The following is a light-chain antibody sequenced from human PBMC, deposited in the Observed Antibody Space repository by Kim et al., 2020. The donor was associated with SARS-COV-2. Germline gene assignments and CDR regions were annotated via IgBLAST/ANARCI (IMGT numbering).Light chain of an antibody. J-gene: IGLJ1*01. CDR1: SLRSYF. CDR3: NSRDRSGNHFV. V-gene: IGLV3-19*01. Sequence: SSELTQDPAVSVALGQTVRITCQGDSLRSYFATWYQQKPGQAPILVIYGTNKRPSGIPDRFSGSTSGNTASLTITGAQAEDEADHYCNSRDRSGNHFVFG. CDR2: GTN.